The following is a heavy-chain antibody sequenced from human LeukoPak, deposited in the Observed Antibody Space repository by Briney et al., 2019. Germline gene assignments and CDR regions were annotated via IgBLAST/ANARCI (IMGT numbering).Heavy chain of an antibody. Sequence: GESLNISCKGSGYSFTSYWIGWVRQMPGKGLEWMGIIYPGDSDTRYSPSFQGQVTISADKSISTAYLQWSSLKASDTAMYYCARQALGSGYYYAWFDPWGQGTLVTVSS. V-gene: IGHV5-51*01. CDR3: ARQALGSGYYYAWFDP. D-gene: IGHD3-22*01. J-gene: IGHJ5*02. CDR1: GYSFTSYW. CDR2: IYPGDSDT.